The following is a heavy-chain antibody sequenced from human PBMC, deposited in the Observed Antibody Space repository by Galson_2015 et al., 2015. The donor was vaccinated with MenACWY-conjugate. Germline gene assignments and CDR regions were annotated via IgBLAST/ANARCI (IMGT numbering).Heavy chain of an antibody. V-gene: IGHV4-61*05. CDR1: GGSISSSSYY. J-gene: IGHJ4*02. CDR2: IYYSGST. CDR3: ARLGTSVSSGYYGRPPDY. Sequence: SLTCTFSGGSISSSSYYWGWIRQPPGKGLEWIGYIYYSGSTNYNPSLKSRVTISVDTAKNQFSLKLSSVTAADTAVYYCARLGTSVSSGYYGRPPDYWGQGTLVTVSS. D-gene: IGHD3-22*01.